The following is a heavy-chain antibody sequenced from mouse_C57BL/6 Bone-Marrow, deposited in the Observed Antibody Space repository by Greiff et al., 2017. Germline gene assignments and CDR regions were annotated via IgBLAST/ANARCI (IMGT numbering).Heavy chain of an antibody. V-gene: IGHV5-4*01. CDR3: ARAQGGFPFAY. J-gene: IGHJ3*01. CDR2: ISDGGSYT. CDR1: GFTFSSYA. Sequence: EVHLVESGGGLVKPGGSLKLSCAASGFTFSSYAMSWVRQTPEKRLEWVATISDGGSYTYYPDNVKGRFTISRDNAKNNLYLQMSHLKSEDTAMYYWARAQGGFPFAYWGQGTLVTVSA. D-gene: IGHD3-2*02.